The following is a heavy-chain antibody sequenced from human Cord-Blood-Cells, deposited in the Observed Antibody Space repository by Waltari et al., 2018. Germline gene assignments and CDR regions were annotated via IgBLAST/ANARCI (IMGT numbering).Heavy chain of an antibody. J-gene: IGHJ3*02. D-gene: IGHD6-6*01. CDR2: INHSGST. CDR3: ARGGGAARDDAFDI. Sequence: MQRLQLGAGLLKPSETMSITCAVYGGSFGGYYWSWIRQPPGKGLEWIGEINHSGSTNHNPSLKSRVTISVDTSKNQFSLKLSSVTAADTAVYYCARGGGAARDDAFDIWGQGTMVTVSS. V-gene: IGHV4-34*01. CDR1: GGSFGGYY.